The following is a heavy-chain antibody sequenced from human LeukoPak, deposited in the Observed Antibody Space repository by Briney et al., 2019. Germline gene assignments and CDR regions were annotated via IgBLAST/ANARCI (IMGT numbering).Heavy chain of an antibody. CDR2: INHSGST. CDR1: GGSFSGYY. CDR3: ARDYSGSYLVDY. D-gene: IGHD1-26*01. J-gene: IGHJ4*02. V-gene: IGHV4-34*01. Sequence: SETLSLTCAVYGGSFSGYYWSWIRQPPGKGLEWIGEINHSGSTNYNPSLKSRVTTSVDTSKNQFSLKLSSVTAADTAVYYCARDYSGSYLVDYWGQGTLVTVSS.